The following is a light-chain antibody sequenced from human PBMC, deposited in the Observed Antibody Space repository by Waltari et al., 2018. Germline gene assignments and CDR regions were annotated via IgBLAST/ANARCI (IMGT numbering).Light chain of an antibody. CDR1: SNALGGYGY. CDR3: SSHTSTVPHV. J-gene: IGLJ1*01. CDR2: EVS. V-gene: IGLV2-14*01. Sequence: QSALTQPASVSASPGQSFSIPCPGTSNALGGYGYVPWYQQFPGKAPKLLIYEVSYRPSGVSSRFSGSKSGNTASLTISGLQAEDEAVYYCSSHTSTVPHVFGTGTKVTVV.